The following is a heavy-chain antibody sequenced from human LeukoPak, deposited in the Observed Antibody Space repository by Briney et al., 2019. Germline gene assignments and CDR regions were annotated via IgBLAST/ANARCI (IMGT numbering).Heavy chain of an antibody. V-gene: IGHV4-39*01. J-gene: IGHJ4*02. Sequence: SETLSLTCIVSGGPIRGTSYYWGWIRQSPGKGLEWIGSVSYSGSPYYNPSLKSRVAISIDTSKNLFSLELTSVTAADTAVYYCARPLTGYSNTFVYRGQGTMVTVSS. CDR2: VSYSGSP. CDR3: ARPLTGYSNTFVY. CDR1: GGPIRGTSYY. D-gene: IGHD4-11*01.